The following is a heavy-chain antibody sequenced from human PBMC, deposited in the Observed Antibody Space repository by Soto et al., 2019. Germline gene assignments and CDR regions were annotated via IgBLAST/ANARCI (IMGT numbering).Heavy chain of an antibody. J-gene: IGHJ5*02. CDR1: GGSISSYY. V-gene: IGHV4-59*01. CDR3: ARGRRDNWFDP. Sequence: SETLSLTCTVSGGSISSYYWSWIRQPPGKGLEWIGYIYYSGSTNYNPSLKSRVTISVDTSKNQFSLKLSSVTAADTAVYYCARGRRDNWFDPWGQGTRVTVS. CDR2: IYYSGST.